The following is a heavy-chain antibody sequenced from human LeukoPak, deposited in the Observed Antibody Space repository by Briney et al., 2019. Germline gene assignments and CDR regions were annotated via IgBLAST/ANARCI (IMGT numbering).Heavy chain of an antibody. Sequence: SETLSLTCTVSGGSVSSGSYYWSWIRQPPGKGLEWIGYIYYSGSTNYNPSLKSRVTISVDTSKNQFSLQLSSATAADTAVYYCARSSRITIFGVASSTGYYDMDVWGQGTTVTVSS. CDR1: GGSVSSGSYY. D-gene: IGHD3-3*01. CDR2: IYYSGST. V-gene: IGHV4-61*01. CDR3: ARSSRITIFGVASSTGYYDMDV. J-gene: IGHJ6*02.